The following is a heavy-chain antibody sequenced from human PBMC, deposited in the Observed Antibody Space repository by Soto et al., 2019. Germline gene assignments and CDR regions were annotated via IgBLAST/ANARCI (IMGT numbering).Heavy chain of an antibody. CDR1: GFTFSTYA. J-gene: IGHJ4*02. V-gene: IGHV3-23*01. CDR2: VSASGLNT. D-gene: IGHD2-2*03. Sequence: EVQLLESGGKLVQPGGSLTLSCAASGFTFSTYAMAWVRQAPGKGLEWVSGVSASGLNTDYADPVKGRFYISRDNSKNRVSLRMNSLRAEDTALYYCAKDRARRTFGYCFDYWGQGTRVTVSS. CDR3: AKDRARRTFGYCFDY.